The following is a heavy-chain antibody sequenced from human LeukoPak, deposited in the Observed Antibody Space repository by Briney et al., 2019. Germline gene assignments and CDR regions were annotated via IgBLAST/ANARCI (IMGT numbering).Heavy chain of an antibody. CDR1: GGSFSDYY. CDR3: ARKGGGQLVNTRRWFDP. D-gene: IGHD6-13*01. V-gene: IGHV4-34*01. CDR2: INHSGST. Sequence: SETLSLTCAVYGGSFSDYYWSWIRQPPGKGLEWIGEINHSGSTHYNPSLKSRVTILVDTSKNQFSLKLSSVTAADTAVYYCARKGGGQLVNTRRWFDPWGQGTLVTVSS. J-gene: IGHJ5*02.